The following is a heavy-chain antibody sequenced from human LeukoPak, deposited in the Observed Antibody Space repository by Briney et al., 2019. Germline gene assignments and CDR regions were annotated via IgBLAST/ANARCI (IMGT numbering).Heavy chain of an antibody. V-gene: IGHV1-8*03. D-gene: IGHD3-22*01. J-gene: IGHJ4*02. CDR3: ARAKFYYYDRRVFDY. CDR2: MNPNSGNT. CDR1: GYTFTSYY. Sequence: GASVKVTCKASGYTFTSYYMHWVRQATGQGLEWMGWMNPNSGNTGYAQKFQGRVTITRNTSISTAYMELSSLRSEDTAVYYCARAKFYYYDRRVFDYWGQGTLVTVSS.